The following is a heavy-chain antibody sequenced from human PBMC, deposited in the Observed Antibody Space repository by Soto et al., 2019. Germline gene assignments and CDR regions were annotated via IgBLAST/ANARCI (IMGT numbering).Heavy chain of an antibody. V-gene: IGHV4-31*03. J-gene: IGHJ3*02. CDR2: IYYNGNT. Sequence: QVQLQESGPGLVKPSQTLSLNCSVSGGPSRTGGYYWSWIRQHPGEGLEWVGYIYYNGNTYYNPSLKSRVSISRDSSTNQFSLKLTSVTVADTAVYYCARGFGTGRLARGFDMWGQGTLVTVTS. CDR1: GGPSRTGGYY. CDR3: ARGFGTGRLARGFDM. D-gene: IGHD3-10*01.